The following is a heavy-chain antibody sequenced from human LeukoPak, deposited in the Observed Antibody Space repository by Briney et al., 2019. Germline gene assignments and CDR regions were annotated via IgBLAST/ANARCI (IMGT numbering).Heavy chain of an antibody. CDR2: IDPSDSYT. J-gene: IGHJ4*02. D-gene: IGHD3-9*01. CDR1: GYSFTSYW. Sequence: KPGESLKISCKGSGYSFTSYWIGWVRQMPGKGLEWMGRIDPSDSYTNYSPSFQGHVTISVDKSINTAHLQWSSLKASDTAMYYCARLEYFADYWGQGTLVTVSS. V-gene: IGHV5-10-1*01. CDR3: ARLEYFADY.